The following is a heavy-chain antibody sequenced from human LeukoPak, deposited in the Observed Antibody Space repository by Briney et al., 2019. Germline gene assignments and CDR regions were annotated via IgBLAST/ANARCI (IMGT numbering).Heavy chain of an antibody. J-gene: IGHJ6*02. CDR3: ARFRAAKNMVYGMDV. Sequence: VASVTVSCTASGYTFTSYAMSWVRQAPGQGLEWMGWINTNTGNPTYAQGFTGRFVFSLDTSVSTAYLQISSLKAEDTAVYYCARFRAAKNMVYGMDVWGQGTTVTVSS. CDR1: GYTFTSYA. D-gene: IGHD6-25*01. CDR2: INTNTGNP. V-gene: IGHV7-4-1*02.